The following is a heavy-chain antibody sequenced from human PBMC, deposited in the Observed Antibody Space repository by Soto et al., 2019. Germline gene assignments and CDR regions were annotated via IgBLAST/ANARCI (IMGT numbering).Heavy chain of an antibody. V-gene: IGHV3-33*01. Sequence: QVKLVESGGGVVQPGRSLRLSCAASGFTFSNFGMHWVRQAPGKGLEWVAVIWFDGGDKHYVDSVEGRFTISRDNSKNTVYLQMNSLRPEDTAGYYCARDRYTTSSYGMDVWGQGTTVTVSS. CDR2: IWFDGGDK. J-gene: IGHJ6*02. CDR1: GFTFSNFG. CDR3: ARDRYTTSSYGMDV. D-gene: IGHD6-6*01.